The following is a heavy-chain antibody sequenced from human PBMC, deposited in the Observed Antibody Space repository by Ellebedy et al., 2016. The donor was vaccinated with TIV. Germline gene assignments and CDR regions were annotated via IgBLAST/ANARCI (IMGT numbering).Heavy chain of an antibody. CDR1: RYTLSNYD. CDR2: MNPKSGNT. Sequence: ASVKVSXKASRYTLSNYDIDWVRQVTGQGLEWMGWMNPKSGNTRYAEKFQGRVTMTRNTSISTAYMELSSLRSEDTAVYYCARGRGSSAWFDYWGQGTVVTVSS. J-gene: IGHJ5*01. CDR3: ARGRGSSAWFDY. D-gene: IGHD3-16*01. V-gene: IGHV1-8*01.